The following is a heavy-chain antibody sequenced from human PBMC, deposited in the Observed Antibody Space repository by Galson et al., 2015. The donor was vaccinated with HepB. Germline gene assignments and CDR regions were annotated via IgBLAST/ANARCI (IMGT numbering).Heavy chain of an antibody. CDR3: ARVYFGSGSSSAYWYFDL. CDR2: ISSTGTTM. D-gene: IGHD3-10*01. Sequence: SLRLSCAASGFTFISYTMNWVRQAPGKGLESVSYISSTGTTMYYADSAKGRFTISRDNAQNSLYLQMNSLRDEDTAVYYCARVYFGSGSSSAYWYFDLWGRGALVTVSS. V-gene: IGHV3-48*02. J-gene: IGHJ2*01. CDR1: GFTFISYT.